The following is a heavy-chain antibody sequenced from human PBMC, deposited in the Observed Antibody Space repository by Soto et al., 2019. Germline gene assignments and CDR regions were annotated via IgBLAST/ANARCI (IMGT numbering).Heavy chain of an antibody. CDR2: INSDGSTT. V-gene: IGHV3-74*01. CDR3: VRASGNYFFDY. D-gene: IGHD1-26*01. CDR1: GFTFSNYW. Sequence: EVQLVESGGGLVQPGGSLRLSCAVSGFTFSNYWMHWVRQAPGKGLVWVSRINSDGSTTTYADSVKGRFTISRDNAKNTLYLQMNSLRAEDTAVYYCVRASGNYFFDYWGQGTLVTVSS. J-gene: IGHJ4*02.